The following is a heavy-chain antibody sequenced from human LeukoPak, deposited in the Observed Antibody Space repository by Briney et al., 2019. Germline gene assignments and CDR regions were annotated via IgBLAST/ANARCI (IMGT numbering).Heavy chain of an antibody. V-gene: IGHV1-46*01. J-gene: IGHJ4*02. CDR2: VNPSGGST. CDR3: AKGGVAGTFDY. D-gene: IGHD6-19*01. CDR1: GYTFTSYY. Sequence: GASVKVSCKTFGYTFTSYYIHWVRQAPGQGLEWMGLVNPSGGSTTYAQMFQGRVTMTRDTSTSTVYLELSSLRSEDTAVYYCAKGGVAGTFDYWGQGTQVTVSS.